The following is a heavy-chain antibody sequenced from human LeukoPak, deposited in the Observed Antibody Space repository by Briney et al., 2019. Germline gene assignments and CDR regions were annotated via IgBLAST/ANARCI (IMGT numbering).Heavy chain of an antibody. V-gene: IGHV3-15*01. D-gene: IGHD4-11*01. CDR2: IKSKTDGGTT. Sequence: GGSLRLSRAASGFTFSSYAMTWVRQAPGKGLEWVGRIKSKTDGGTTDYAAPVKGRFTISRDDSKNTLYLQMNSLKTEDTAVYYCTTDQEHSHYGWGQGTLVTVSS. CDR3: TTDQEHSHYG. CDR1: GFTFSSYA. J-gene: IGHJ4*02.